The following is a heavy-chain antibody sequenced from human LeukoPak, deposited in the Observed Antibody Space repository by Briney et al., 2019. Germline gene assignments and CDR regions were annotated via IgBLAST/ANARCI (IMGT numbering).Heavy chain of an antibody. J-gene: IGHJ4*02. D-gene: IGHD6-19*01. V-gene: IGHV4-34*01. CDR3: ARGEDGGSGWVPLDY. CDR1: GGSFSGYY. CDR2: INHSGST. Sequence: PSETLSLTCAVYGGSFSGYYWSWIRQPPGKGLEWIGEINHSGSTNYNPSLKSRVTISVDTSKNQFSLKLSSVAAADTAVYYCARGEDGGSGWVPLDYWGQGTLVTASS.